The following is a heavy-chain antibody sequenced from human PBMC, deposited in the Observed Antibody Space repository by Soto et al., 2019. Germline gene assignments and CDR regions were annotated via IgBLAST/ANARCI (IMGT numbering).Heavy chain of an antibody. D-gene: IGHD6-19*01. J-gene: IGHJ5*02. CDR1: GFTFSSYA. CDR3: AKDSSGWYGGWFDP. V-gene: IGHV3-23*01. CDR2: ISGSGGST. Sequence: GGFLRLSCAASGFTFSSYAMSWVRQAPGKGLEWVSAISGSGGSTYYADSVKGRFTISRDNSKNTLYLQMNSLRAEDTAVYYCAKDSSGWYGGWFDPWGQGTLVTVSS.